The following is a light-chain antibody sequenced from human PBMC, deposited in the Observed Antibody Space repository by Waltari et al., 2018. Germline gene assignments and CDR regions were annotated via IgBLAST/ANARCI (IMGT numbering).Light chain of an antibody. CDR2: EVN. CDR3: CSYATKNTPVA. Sequence: QSALTQPASVSGSPGQSITISCTGSSSDVGNYDFVSWYQQYPGKAPKVIIYEVNKRPSGVSDLFSCSNSGKTASLTISRLQPEDEADYRCCSYATKNTPVAFGGGTKVTLL. J-gene: IGLJ2*01. CDR1: SSDVGNYDF. V-gene: IGLV2-23*02.